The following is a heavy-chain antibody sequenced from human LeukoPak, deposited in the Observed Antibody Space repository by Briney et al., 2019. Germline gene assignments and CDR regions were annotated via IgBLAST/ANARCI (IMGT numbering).Heavy chain of an antibody. CDR3: ARDQPNYDAFDI. V-gene: IGHV3-11*01. Sequence: GGSLRLSCAASGFTFSYYYMSCLPQPPGKGLEWGSYISSSGSTIYYADSVKGRFTISRDKAKNSLYLQINSLRAEDTAVYYRARDQPNYDAFDIWGKGTMVTVSS. J-gene: IGHJ3*02. D-gene: IGHD1-7*01. CDR2: ISSSGSTI. CDR1: GFTFSYYY.